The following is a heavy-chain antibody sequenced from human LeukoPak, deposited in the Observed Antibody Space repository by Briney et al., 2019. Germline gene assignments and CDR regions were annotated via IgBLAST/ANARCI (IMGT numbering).Heavy chain of an antibody. CDR2: IRSKAYGGTT. Sequence: GGSLRLSCTASGFTFGDYAMSWVRQAPGKGLEWVGFIRSKAYGGTTEYAASVKGRFTISRDDSKSIAYLQMNSLKTEDTAVYYCRLGYYDSSGYYASGVDYWGQGTLVTVSS. CDR3: RLGYYDSSGYYASGVDY. D-gene: IGHD3-22*01. J-gene: IGHJ4*02. V-gene: IGHV3-49*04. CDR1: GFTFGDYA.